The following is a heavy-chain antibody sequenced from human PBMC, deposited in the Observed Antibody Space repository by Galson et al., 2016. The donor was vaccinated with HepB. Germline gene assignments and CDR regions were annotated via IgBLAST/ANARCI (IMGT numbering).Heavy chain of an antibody. Sequence: PALVKPTQTLTLTCTFSGFSLSTTGVGVGWIRQPPGKALEWLALIYWDEDRRYRPSLKSRLTITKDTPRNQVVLTMTNMAPLDTATYYCAHRSYDILNGYYYFDYWGQGTLVTVSS. CDR1: GFSLSTTGVG. J-gene: IGHJ4*02. CDR2: IYWDEDR. D-gene: IGHD3-9*01. CDR3: AHRSYDILNGYYYFDY. V-gene: IGHV2-5*02.